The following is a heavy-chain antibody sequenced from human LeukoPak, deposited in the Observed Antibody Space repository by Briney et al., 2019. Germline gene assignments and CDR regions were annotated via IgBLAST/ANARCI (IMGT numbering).Heavy chain of an antibody. D-gene: IGHD3-10*01. CDR2: INHSGST. J-gene: IGHJ4*02. V-gene: IGHV4-34*01. CDR3: ARGRTGLYYYGSGLDY. Sequence: SGTLSLTCAVYGGSFSGYYWSWIRQPPGKGLEWIGEINHSGSTNYNPSLKSRVTISVDTSKNQFSLKLSSVTAADTAVYYCARGRTGLYYYGSGLDYWGQGTLVTVSS. CDR1: GGSFSGYY.